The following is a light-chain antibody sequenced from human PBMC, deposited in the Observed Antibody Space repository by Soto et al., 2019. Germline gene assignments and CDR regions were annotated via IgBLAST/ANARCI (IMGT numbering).Light chain of an antibody. CDR1: QSVSSN. J-gene: IGKJ1*01. Sequence: EIVMTQSPATLSVSPGERATLSCRASQSVSSNLAWYQQKPGQAPRLLIYGASTRATGIPARFSGSGSGTEYTLTISSLQSEEFDAYYGHQYNNGPWTFGQGTKVEIK. V-gene: IGKV3-15*01. CDR3: HQYNNGPWT. CDR2: GAS.